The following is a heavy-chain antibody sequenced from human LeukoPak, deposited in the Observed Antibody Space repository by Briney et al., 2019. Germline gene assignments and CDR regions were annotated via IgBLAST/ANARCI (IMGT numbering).Heavy chain of an antibody. V-gene: IGHV3-74*01. CDR3: KDSYSSSTH. CDR2: TNNDGSRT. D-gene: IGHD6-6*01. CDR1: GFSLSTSW. Sequence: PGRSLRLSCAASGFSLSTSWMHWVRQTPGKGLEWVSRTNNDGSRTTYADSVKGRFTISRDNAKNTLYLQMNSLRAEDTTVYCTKDSYSSSTHWGQGTLVTVSS. J-gene: IGHJ4*02.